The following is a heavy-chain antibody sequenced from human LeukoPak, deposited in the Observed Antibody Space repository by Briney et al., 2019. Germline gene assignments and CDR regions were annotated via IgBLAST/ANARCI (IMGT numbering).Heavy chain of an antibody. CDR1: EFTFSSYW. Sequence: GGSLRLSCAAFEFTFSSYWMHWVRQAPGKGLDWVATISYDGSNEYYTDSVKGRFTISRDNSKNTLYLQMNSLRAEDTAVYYCARGRGYLDYWGQGTLVTVSS. CDR2: ISYDGSNE. J-gene: IGHJ4*02. CDR3: ARGRGYLDY. V-gene: IGHV3-30*03. D-gene: IGHD3-22*01.